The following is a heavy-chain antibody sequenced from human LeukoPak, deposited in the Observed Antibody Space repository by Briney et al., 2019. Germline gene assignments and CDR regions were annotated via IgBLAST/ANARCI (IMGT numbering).Heavy chain of an antibody. CDR2: IYTSGST. CDR3: ARVGRSSWYIYFDY. CDR1: GGSISSGNYY. Sequence: PSETLSLTCTVSGGSISSGNYYWSWIRQPAGKGLEWIGRIYTSGSTNYNPSLKSRVTISLDTSRNQFSLKLTSVTAADTAVYYCARVGRSSWYIYFDYWGQGTLVTVSS. V-gene: IGHV4-61*02. J-gene: IGHJ4*02. D-gene: IGHD6-13*01.